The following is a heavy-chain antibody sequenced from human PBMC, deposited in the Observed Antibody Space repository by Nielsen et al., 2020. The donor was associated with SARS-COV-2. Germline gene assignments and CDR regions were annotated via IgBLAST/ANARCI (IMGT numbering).Heavy chain of an antibody. CDR1: GFSLSTSGVG. Sequence: SGPTLVKPTQTLTLTCTFSGFSLSTSGVGVGWIRQPPGKALEWLALIYWNDDKRYSPSLKSRLTITKDTSKNQVVLTMTNMDPVDTATYYCAATTPAEYFQHWGQGTLVTVSS. V-gene: IGHV2-5*01. D-gene: IGHD2-15*01. CDR2: IYWNDDK. CDR3: AATTPAEYFQH. J-gene: IGHJ1*01.